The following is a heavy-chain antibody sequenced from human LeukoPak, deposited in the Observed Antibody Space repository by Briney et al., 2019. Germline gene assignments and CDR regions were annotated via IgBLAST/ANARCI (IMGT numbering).Heavy chain of an antibody. Sequence: ASVTVSCKASGYTFTSYAMHWVRQAPGQRLGWMGWINAGNGNTKYSQKFQGRVTITRDTSASTAYMELSSLRSEDTAVYYCARDQGGYCSSTSCYEEGFNWFDPWGQGTLVTVSS. D-gene: IGHD2-2*01. CDR3: ARDQGGYCSSTSCYEEGFNWFDP. CDR2: INAGNGNT. CDR1: GYTFTSYA. J-gene: IGHJ5*02. V-gene: IGHV1-3*01.